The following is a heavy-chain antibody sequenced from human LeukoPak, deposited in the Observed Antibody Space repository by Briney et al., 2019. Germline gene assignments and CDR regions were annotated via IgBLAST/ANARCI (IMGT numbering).Heavy chain of an antibody. D-gene: IGHD3-22*01. V-gene: IGHV4-59*01. CDR2: IYYNGST. CDR1: GGSFSSYY. Sequence: SETLSLTCTVSGGSFSSYYWRWVRQPPGKGLEWMGYIYYNGSTNYNPSLKSRVTISVDTSKNQFSLKLSSVTAADTAVYYCARSDHGSGYYCWVGYYYYYMDVWGKGTTVTVSS. CDR3: ARSDHGSGYYCWVGYYYYYMDV. J-gene: IGHJ6*03.